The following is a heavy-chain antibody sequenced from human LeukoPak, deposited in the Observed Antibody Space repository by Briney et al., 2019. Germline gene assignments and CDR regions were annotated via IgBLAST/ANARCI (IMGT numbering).Heavy chain of an antibody. Sequence: XGGSLRLSCAASGFSFSTYCMHWVRQAPGKGPMWVSRICPDGTVTTYADSVKARFSISRDNARNTVYLQMNSLRAEDTAVYYCVRNFRSADYWGQGTLVTVSS. V-gene: IGHV3-74*01. CDR1: GFSFSTYC. J-gene: IGHJ4*02. CDR2: ICPDGTVT. CDR3: VRNFRSADY.